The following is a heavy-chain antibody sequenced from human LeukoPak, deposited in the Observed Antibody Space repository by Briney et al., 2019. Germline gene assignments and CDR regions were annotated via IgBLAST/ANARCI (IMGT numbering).Heavy chain of an antibody. V-gene: IGHV4-59*11. D-gene: IGHD1-14*01. Sequence: PSETLSLTCTVSGGSISSHYWSWIRQPPGKGLEWIGYIYYSGSTNYNPSLKSRVTISVDTSKNQFSLKLSSVTAADTAVYYCARRLGSYYYYGMDVWGQGTTVTVSS. CDR2: IYYSGST. CDR3: ARRLGSYYYYGMDV. CDR1: GGSISSHY. J-gene: IGHJ6*02.